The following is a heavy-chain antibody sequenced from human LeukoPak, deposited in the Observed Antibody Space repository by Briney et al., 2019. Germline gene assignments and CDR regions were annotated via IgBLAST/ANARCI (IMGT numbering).Heavy chain of an antibody. CDR2: IYYSGST. Sequence: SETLSLTCTVSGGSISSSSYYWGWIRQPPGKGLEWIGSIYYSGSTYYNPSLKSRVTISVDTSKNQFSLKLSSVTAADTAVYYCARIPAHDAFDIWGQGTMVTVSS. V-gene: IGHV4-39*07. J-gene: IGHJ3*02. CDR1: GGSISSSSYY. CDR3: ARIPAHDAFDI.